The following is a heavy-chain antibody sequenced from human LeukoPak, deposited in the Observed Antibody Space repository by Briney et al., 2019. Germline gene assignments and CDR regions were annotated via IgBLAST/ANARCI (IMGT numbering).Heavy chain of an antibody. CDR2: ISAYNGNT. J-gene: IGHJ4*02. V-gene: IGHV1-18*01. CDR1: GYTFTNYG. D-gene: IGHD2-2*02. Sequence: ASVKVSCKASGYTFTNYGISWVRQAPGQGLEWMGWISAYNGNTNYAQNLQDRLTMTTDTSTNTAYMELRSLRSDDTAVYYCARDWDVGVTGAIVYDYWGQGTLVTVSS. CDR3: ARDWDVGVTGAIVYDY.